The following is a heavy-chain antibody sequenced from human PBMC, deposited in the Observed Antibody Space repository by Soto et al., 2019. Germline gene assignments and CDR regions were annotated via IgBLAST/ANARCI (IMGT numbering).Heavy chain of an antibody. D-gene: IGHD6-19*01. Sequence: SATLSLTCSFSGYSISSGYYWCWIRQPPGQGLEWIGSIYHSGSTYYNPSLKSRVTISVDTSKNQFSLKLSSVTAADTAVEYCAREGGSVRSDTWGKGTMVTFS. CDR1: GYSISSGYY. CDR2: IYHSGST. CDR3: AREGGSVRSDT. V-gene: IGHV4-38-2*02. J-gene: IGHJ5*02.